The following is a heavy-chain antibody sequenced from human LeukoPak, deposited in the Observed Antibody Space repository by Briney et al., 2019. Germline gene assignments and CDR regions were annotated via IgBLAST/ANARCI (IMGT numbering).Heavy chain of an antibody. D-gene: IGHD2-15*01. Sequence: SETLSLTCTVSGGSISSYYWNWIRQPPGKGLEWIGYIYYSGSNYYNPSLKSRVTISVDTSKNQFSLKLSSVTAADTAVYYCARVEGIVVVVAATPRNGFDPWGQGTLVTVSS. J-gene: IGHJ5*02. CDR2: IYYSGSN. CDR3: ARVEGIVVVVAATPRNGFDP. CDR1: GGSISSYY. V-gene: IGHV4-59*08.